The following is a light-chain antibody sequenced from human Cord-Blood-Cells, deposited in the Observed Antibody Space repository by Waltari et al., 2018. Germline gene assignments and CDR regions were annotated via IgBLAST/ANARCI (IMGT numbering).Light chain of an antibody. CDR3: HQFNSYPRT. J-gene: IGKJ3*01. Sequence: AIQLTQSPSSLSASVGDRVTITCRASQGISSALAWYQQKPGKAPKLLIYDASSLESGVPSRFSGSGSGTDFTLTISSLQSEDFATYYCHQFNSYPRTFGPGTKVDIK. V-gene: IGKV1-13*02. CDR1: QGISSA. CDR2: DAS.